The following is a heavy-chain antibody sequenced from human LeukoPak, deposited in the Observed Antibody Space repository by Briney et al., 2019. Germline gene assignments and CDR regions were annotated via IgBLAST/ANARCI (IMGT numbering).Heavy chain of an antibody. CDR2: IYYTGIT. D-gene: IGHD6-13*01. V-gene: IGHV4-39*07. CDR3: ASTVAAPWAFDI. Sequence: SETLSLTCTVSGASITSSNYYWLWLRQPPGKGLEWIGSIYYTGITYYNLSLKSRVTISVDTSKNQFSLKLSSVTAADTAVYYCASTVAAPWAFDIWGQGTMVTVSS. J-gene: IGHJ3*02. CDR1: GASITSSNYY.